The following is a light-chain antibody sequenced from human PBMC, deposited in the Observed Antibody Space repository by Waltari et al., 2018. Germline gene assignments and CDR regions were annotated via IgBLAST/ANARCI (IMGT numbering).Light chain of an antibody. CDR1: QSISKY. J-gene: IGKJ1*01. CDR3: QKYEALPAT. V-gene: IGKV3-20*01. Sequence: EIVLPQSPVTLSLSPGERATLSCRASQSISKYLGGYQQKPVQAPRLLIYEASIRATGIPDRVSGSGSGTDFSLIISILEPEDFAVYYCQKYEALPATFGQGTKVEIK. CDR2: EAS.